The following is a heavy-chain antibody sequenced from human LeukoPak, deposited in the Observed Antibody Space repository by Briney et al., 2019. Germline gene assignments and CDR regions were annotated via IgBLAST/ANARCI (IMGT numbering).Heavy chain of an antibody. CDR3: ARQIYCGGDCPFDY. J-gene: IGHJ4*02. D-gene: IGHD2-21*02. CDR2: IYTSGST. V-gene: IGHV4-4*09. CDR1: GGSFSSYY. Sequence: PSETLSLTCAVYGGSFSSYYWSWIRQPPGKGLEWIGYIYTSGSTNYNPSLKSRVTISVDTSKNQFSLKLSSVTAADTAVYYCARQIYCGGDCPFDYWGQGTLVTVSS.